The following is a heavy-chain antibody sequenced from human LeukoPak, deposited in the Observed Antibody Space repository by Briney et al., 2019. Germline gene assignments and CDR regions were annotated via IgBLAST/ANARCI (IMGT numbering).Heavy chain of an antibody. CDR3: AKDLTSGSYEQGYFDY. CDR2: ISSSSSYI. V-gene: IGHV3-21*01. CDR1: GFTFSTYS. D-gene: IGHD1-26*01. Sequence: GGSLRLSYAASGFTFSTYSMHWVRQAPGKGLEWVSSISSSSSYIYYADPVKGRFTISRDNAKNSLYRQMNSLRAEDTAVYYCAKDLTSGSYEQGYFDYWGQGTLVTVSS. J-gene: IGHJ4*02.